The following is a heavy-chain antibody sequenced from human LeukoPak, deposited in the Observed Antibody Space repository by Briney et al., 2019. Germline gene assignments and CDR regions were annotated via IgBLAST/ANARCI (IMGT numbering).Heavy chain of an antibody. D-gene: IGHD6-13*01. J-gene: IGHJ4*02. CDR1: GSTFSSYG. V-gene: IGHV3-30*18. CDR3: AKDLGPSIASPGPFDY. CDR2: ISYDGSNK. Sequence: PGRSLRLSCAASGSTFSSYGMHWVRQAPGKGLEWVAVISYDGSNKYYADSVKGRFTISRDNSKNTLYLQMNSLRAEDTALYYCAKDLGPSIASPGPFDYWGQGTLVTVSS.